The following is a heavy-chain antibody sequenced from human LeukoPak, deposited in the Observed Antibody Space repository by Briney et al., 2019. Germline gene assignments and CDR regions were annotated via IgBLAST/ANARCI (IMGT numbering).Heavy chain of an antibody. J-gene: IGHJ4*02. V-gene: IGHV3-7*01. CDR3: ARDFSMGYSSSWYVGY. CDR2: IKQDGSEK. Sequence: GGSLRLSCAASGFTFSSYWMSWVRQAPGKGLELVANIKQDGSEKYYVDSVKGRFTISRDNAKNSLYLQMNSLRAEDTAVYYCARDFSMGYSSSWYVGYWGQGTLVTVSS. CDR1: GFTFSSYW. D-gene: IGHD6-13*01.